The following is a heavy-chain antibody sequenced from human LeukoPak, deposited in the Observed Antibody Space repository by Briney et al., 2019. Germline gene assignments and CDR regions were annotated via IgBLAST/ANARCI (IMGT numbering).Heavy chain of an antibody. CDR1: GGSISSGDYY. CDR3: ASSIVVVPAAMARYFQH. Sequence: SQTLSLPCTVSGGSISSGDYYWSWIRQPPGKGLEWIGYIYYSGSTYYNPSLKSRVTISVDRSKNQFSLKLSSVTAADTAVYYCASSIVVVPAAMARYFQHWGQGTLVTVSS. D-gene: IGHD2-2*01. J-gene: IGHJ1*01. CDR2: IYYSGST. V-gene: IGHV4-30-4*01.